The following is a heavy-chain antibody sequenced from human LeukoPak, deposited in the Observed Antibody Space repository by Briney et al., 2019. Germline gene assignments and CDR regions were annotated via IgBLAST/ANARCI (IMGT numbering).Heavy chain of an antibody. V-gene: IGHV3-7*01. J-gene: IGHJ4*02. CDR2: IKQDGSEK. D-gene: IGHD6-13*01. CDR3: ARDRGQQLVHYDY. Sequence: ETLSLTCTVSGGSISSGGYYWSWVRQAPGKGLEWVANIKQDGSEKYYVDSVKGRFTISRDNAKNSLYLQMNSLRAEDTAVYYCARDRGQQLVHYDYWGQGTLVTVSS. CDR1: GGSISSGGYY.